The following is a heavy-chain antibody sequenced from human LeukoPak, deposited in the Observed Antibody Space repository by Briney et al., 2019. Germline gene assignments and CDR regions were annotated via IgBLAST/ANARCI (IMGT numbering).Heavy chain of an antibody. CDR2: ISHSGST. J-gene: IGHJ4*02. D-gene: IGHD3-22*01. CDR3: AREGIIHYYDSSGYYYVLFDY. CDR1: GGSFSGYY. V-gene: IGHV4-34*01. Sequence: PSETLSLTCAVYGGSFSGYYWSWIRQPPGKGLEWIGEISHSGSTNYNPSLKSRVTISVDTSKNQFSLKLSSVTAADTAVYYCAREGIIHYYDSSGYYYVLFDYWGQGTLVTVSS.